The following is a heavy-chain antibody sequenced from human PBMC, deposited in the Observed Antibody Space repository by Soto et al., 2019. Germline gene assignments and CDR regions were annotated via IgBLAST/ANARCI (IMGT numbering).Heavy chain of an antibody. CDR1: GYSFAGYW. J-gene: IGHJ4*02. V-gene: IGHV5-10-1*01. CDR3: ARQIYDSGTGPNGQYYFDS. CDR2: IDPSDSQT. Sequence: PGESLKISCKGSGYSFAGYWTTWVRQKPGKGLEWIGRIDPSDSQTYYSPSFRGHVTISATKAITTVFLQWSSLRASDTAMYYCARQIYDSGTGPNGQYYFDSWGQGTPVTVSS. D-gene: IGHD2-8*02.